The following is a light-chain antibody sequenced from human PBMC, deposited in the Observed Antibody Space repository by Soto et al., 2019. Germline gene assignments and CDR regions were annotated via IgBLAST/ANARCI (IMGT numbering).Light chain of an antibody. Sequence: ALAQPASVSGSPGQSIAISCTGTSSDVGGYNYVSWYQQHPGKAPKLMIHEVSNRPSGISDRFSGSKSGNTASLTISGLQADDEADYYCSSHTSYSTRVFGTGTKVTVL. V-gene: IGLV2-14*01. CDR1: SSDVGGYNY. CDR3: SSHTSYSTRV. J-gene: IGLJ1*01. CDR2: EVS.